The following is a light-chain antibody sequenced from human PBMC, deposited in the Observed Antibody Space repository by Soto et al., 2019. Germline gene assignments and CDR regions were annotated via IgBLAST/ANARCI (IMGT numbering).Light chain of an antibody. CDR3: QQYGSSTWT. Sequence: EIVLTQSPGTLSLSPGERATLSCRASQSVSSSYLAWYQQKPGQGPRLLIYGASSRATGIPDRFSGSGSGTDFTLTIIRLEPEDFAVYYCQQYGSSTWTFGQGTKVEIK. V-gene: IGKV3-20*01. CDR1: QSVSSSY. CDR2: GAS. J-gene: IGKJ1*01.